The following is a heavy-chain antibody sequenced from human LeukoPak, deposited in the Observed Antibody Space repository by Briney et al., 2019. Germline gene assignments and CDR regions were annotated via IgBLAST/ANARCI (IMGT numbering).Heavy chain of an antibody. CDR2: SSNDGK. CDR1: GLSLNSYA. Sequence: PGASLRPSFTASGLSLNSYAMSSVRQVPGEGVECVSASSNDGKWYAESVRGRFTISRDTSKNTVYLQMNSLRVEDAGVYYCAKDGNWARFENWGQGTLVTVSS. J-gene: IGHJ4*02. V-gene: IGHV3-23*01. CDR3: AKDGNWARFEN. D-gene: IGHD7-27*01.